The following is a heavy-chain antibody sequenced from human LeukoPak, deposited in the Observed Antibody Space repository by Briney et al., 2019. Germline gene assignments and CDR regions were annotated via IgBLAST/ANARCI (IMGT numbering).Heavy chain of an antibody. CDR2: IWYDGSNK. CDR1: GFTFSSYG. Sequence: GGSLRLSCAASGFTFSSYGMHWVRQAPGKGLEWVAVIWYDGSNKYYADSVKGRFTISRDNSKNTLYLQMNSLRAEDTAVYYCARYAAPRYSTSHLDYWGQGTMVTVSS. J-gene: IGHJ4*02. CDR3: ARYAAPRYSTSHLDY. V-gene: IGHV3-33*01. D-gene: IGHD6-13*01.